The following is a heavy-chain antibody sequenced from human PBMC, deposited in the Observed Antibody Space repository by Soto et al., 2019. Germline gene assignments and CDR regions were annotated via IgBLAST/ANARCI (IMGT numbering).Heavy chain of an antibody. CDR2: ISYDGSNK. D-gene: IGHD1-26*01. J-gene: IGHJ4*02. CDR3: ARSALIVGAPSHIDY. V-gene: IGHV3-30-3*01. CDR1: GFTFSSYA. Sequence: PGGSLRLSCAASGFTFSSYAMHWVRQAPGKGLEWVAVISYDGSNKYYADSVKGRFTISRDNSKNTLYLQMNSLRAEDTAVYYCARSALIVGAPSHIDYWGQGTLVTVSS.